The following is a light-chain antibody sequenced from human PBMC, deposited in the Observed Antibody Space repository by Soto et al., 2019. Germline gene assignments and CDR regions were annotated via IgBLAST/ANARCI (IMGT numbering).Light chain of an antibody. CDR2: DAS. Sequence: EIVLTQSPATLSLSPGERATLSCRASQSVRSYLAWYQHKHGQAPRLLIYDASNRATGIPARFSGRGSGTDFTLTISSXEPEDFAVYYCQQRSNWPLTFGGGTKVDTK. J-gene: IGKJ4*01. CDR1: QSVRSY. CDR3: QQRSNWPLT. V-gene: IGKV3-11*01.